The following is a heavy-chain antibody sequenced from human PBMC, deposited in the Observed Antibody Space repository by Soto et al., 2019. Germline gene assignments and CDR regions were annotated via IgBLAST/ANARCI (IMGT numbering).Heavy chain of an antibody. D-gene: IGHD3-10*01. CDR1: GFAFGNYP. Sequence: EAQLLQSGGGLVPPGGSLRLSCVASGFAFGNYPMAWVRQTPGKGLQWISTISGSGGMTDYGDSVRGRFTVSIDHSKDTVHLQMTSLRAHDTAVYYCAKDRTMARGIRAFDIWGQGTTVTISS. V-gene: IGHV3-23*01. CDR2: ISGSGGMT. J-gene: IGHJ3*02. CDR3: AKDRTMARGIRAFDI.